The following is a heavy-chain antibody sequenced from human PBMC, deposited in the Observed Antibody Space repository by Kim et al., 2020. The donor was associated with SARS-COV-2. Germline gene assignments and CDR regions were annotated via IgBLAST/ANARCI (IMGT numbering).Heavy chain of an antibody. CDR1: GFTVTDYW. CDR2: IRSGGTGI. CDR3: TSDTVLYGLDV. V-gene: IGHV3-74*01. D-gene: IGHD4-4*01. Sequence: GGSLRLSCATSGFTVTDYWMHWVRQAPGKGLVWVSRIRSGGTGISYADSVKGRFTIPRDHVNNTLYLQMNNLRAEDTALYYCTSDTVLYGLDVWGQGTPVTVSS. J-gene: IGHJ6*02.